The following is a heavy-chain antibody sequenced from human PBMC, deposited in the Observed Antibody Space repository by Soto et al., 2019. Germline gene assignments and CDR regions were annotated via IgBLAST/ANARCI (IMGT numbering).Heavy chain of an antibody. CDR1: GFTFSSYA. CDR2: ISGSSEFI. Sequence: EVQLLESGGGLAQPGGSLRLSCAASGFTFSSYAMNWVRQAPGKGLEWVSSISGSSEFIYYADSVKGRFTISRDNSKNTLYLQMNKLRAEDTAVYDCANTWWLLQQYAFDIWGQGTMVTVSS. J-gene: IGHJ3*02. V-gene: IGHV3-23*01. D-gene: IGHD3-22*01. CDR3: ANTWWLLQQYAFDI.